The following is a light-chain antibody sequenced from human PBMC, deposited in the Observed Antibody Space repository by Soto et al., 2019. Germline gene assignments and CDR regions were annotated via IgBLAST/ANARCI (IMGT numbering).Light chain of an antibody. V-gene: IGKV3-11*01. Sequence: EIVLPQSPATLSLSPGESSTLSCRASQSVSSYLAWYQQKPGQAPRILIYDASNRATGIPARFSGSGSGTDFTLTISSLEPEDFAVYYCQQSSNWPPSITFGQGTRLEIK. CDR3: QQSSNWPPSIT. CDR1: QSVSSY. J-gene: IGKJ5*01. CDR2: DAS.